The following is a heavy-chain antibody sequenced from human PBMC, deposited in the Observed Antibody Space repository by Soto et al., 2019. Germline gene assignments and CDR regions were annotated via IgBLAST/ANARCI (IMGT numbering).Heavy chain of an antibody. CDR2: ISAYNGNT. Sequence: QVQLVQSGAAVKKPGASVKVSCKASGYSFTSSGISWVRQSPGQGLAWMGWISAYNGNTNYAQKLQGRVTMTTDTSTSTAYMELRSLRYDDTAVYYCARCSGGSCYLSPDDYWGQGTLVTVSS. CDR3: ARCSGGSCYLSPDDY. V-gene: IGHV1-18*01. D-gene: IGHD2-15*01. J-gene: IGHJ4*02. CDR1: GYSFTSSG.